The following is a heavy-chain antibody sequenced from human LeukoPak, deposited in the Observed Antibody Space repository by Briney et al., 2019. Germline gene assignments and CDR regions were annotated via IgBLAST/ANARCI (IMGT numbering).Heavy chain of an antibody. CDR2: ISGSGG. D-gene: IGHD5-12*01. Sequence: GGSLRLSCAASGFTFSTYAMSWVRQAPGKGLEWVSAISGSGGYYADSVRGRFTISRDNSKNTLYLQMNSLRAEDTAVFYCAKHLGYGAFDIWGQGTMVTVSS. J-gene: IGHJ3*02. CDR1: GFTFSTYA. CDR3: AKHLGYGAFDI. V-gene: IGHV3-23*01.